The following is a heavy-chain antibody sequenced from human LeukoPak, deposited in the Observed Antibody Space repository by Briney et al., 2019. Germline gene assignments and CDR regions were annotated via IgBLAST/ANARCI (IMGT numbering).Heavy chain of an antibody. V-gene: IGHV4-4*02. D-gene: IGHD3-22*01. Sequence: SGTLSLTCAVSGGSISSSNWWSWVRQPPGKGLEWIGEIYHSGSTNYNPSLKSRVTISVDTSTNQFSLKLRSVTAADTAVYYCATSVYYYYFDYWGQGTLVTVSS. J-gene: IGHJ4*02. CDR2: IYHSGST. CDR3: ATSVYYYYFDY. CDR1: GGSISSSNW.